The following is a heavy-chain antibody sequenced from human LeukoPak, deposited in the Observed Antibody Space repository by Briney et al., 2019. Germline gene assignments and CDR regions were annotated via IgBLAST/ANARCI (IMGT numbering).Heavy chain of an antibody. V-gene: IGHV1-2*02. D-gene: IGHD2-2*01. CDR3: ARGAYIVVVPAARFDP. CDR2: INPNSGGT. J-gene: IGHJ5*02. Sequence: ASVKVSCKASGYTFTGYYMHWVRQAPGQGLEWMGWINPNSGGTNYAQKFQGRVTMTRDTSISTAYMELSGLRSDDTAVYYCARGAYIVVVPAARFDPWGQGTLVTVSS. CDR1: GYTFTGYY.